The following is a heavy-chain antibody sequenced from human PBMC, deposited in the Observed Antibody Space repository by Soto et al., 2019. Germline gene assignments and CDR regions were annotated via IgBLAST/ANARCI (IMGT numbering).Heavy chain of an antibody. CDR2: ISGYNGNT. D-gene: IGHD6-13*01. Sequence: ASVKVSCKTSGYISTSYGLNWVRQAPGQGLEWMGWISGYNGNTNYAQSFQERDTMTIETYRRRVYMELRRLTSDDTAVYYCARGWQQLPVPIDYWGQGTLVTVSS. J-gene: IGHJ4*02. CDR1: GYISTSYG. V-gene: IGHV1-18*01. CDR3: ARGWQQLPVPIDY.